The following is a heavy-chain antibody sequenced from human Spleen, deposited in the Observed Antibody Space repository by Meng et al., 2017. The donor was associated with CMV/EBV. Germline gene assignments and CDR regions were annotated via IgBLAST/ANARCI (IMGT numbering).Heavy chain of an antibody. Sequence: GGSLRLSCAAPGFTFRSFWMSWVRQAPGKGLEWVAVISDGGGNNFFADSVEGRFTISRDNSKNTRYLQMNSLRAEDTAVYYCARERTAVYGMDVWGQGTTVTVSS. CDR2: ISDGGGNN. V-gene: IGHV3-30-3*01. CDR1: GFTFRSFW. J-gene: IGHJ6*02. CDR3: ARERTAVYGMDV. D-gene: IGHD6-25*01.